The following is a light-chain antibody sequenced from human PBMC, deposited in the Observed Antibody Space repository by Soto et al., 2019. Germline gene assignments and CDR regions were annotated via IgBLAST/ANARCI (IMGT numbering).Light chain of an antibody. CDR3: QRYNNWPLT. J-gene: IGKJ4*01. CDR2: DTS. CDR1: QGIGYT. Sequence: EVVMTQSPATLSVSPGEGATLSCRASQGIGYTLAWYQHKPGQPPRLLIYDTSTSATGVPARFSGSRSGTEFTLTINRLQSEDFAVYYCQRYNNWPLTFGGGTKVESK. V-gene: IGKV3-15*01.